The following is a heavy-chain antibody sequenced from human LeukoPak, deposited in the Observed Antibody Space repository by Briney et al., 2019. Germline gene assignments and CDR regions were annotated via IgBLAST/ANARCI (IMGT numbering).Heavy chain of an antibody. CDR2: IKQDGSEK. V-gene: IGHV3-7*01. J-gene: IGHJ6*02. CDR3: ARDSGISSGWYYYYGMDV. CDR1: GFTFSSYW. D-gene: IGHD6-19*01. Sequence: GGSLRLSCAASGFTFSSYWMSWVRQAPGKGLEWVANIKQDGSEKYYVDSVKGRFTISRDNAKNSLCLQMNSLRAEDTAVYYCARDSGISSGWYYYYGMDVWGQGTTVTVSS.